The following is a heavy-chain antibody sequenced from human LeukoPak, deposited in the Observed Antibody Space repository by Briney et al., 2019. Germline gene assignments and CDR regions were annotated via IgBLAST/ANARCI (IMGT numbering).Heavy chain of an antibody. CDR2: ISGSEGTT. Sequence: GGSLRLSCAASGFTFSRYDMSWVRQAPGKGLEWVSAISGSEGTTHYADSVKGRFTISRDNSKNTLYLQMNSLRVEDTAVYYCAKPFIVGATGYYYYYMDVWGKGTTVTVAS. CDR3: AKPFIVGATGYYYYYMDV. V-gene: IGHV3-23*01. J-gene: IGHJ6*03. D-gene: IGHD1-26*01. CDR1: GFTFSRYD.